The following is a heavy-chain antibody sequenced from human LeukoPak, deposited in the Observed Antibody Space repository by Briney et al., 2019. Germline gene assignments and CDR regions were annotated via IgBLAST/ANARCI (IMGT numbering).Heavy chain of an antibody. Sequence: SLKSPSKALGTTSPSFDSTWVGQPLDKGLEWMGWMNPKSGKTGYAQKFQGRVTMTWDTSISTAYMELSSLRSEDTAIYYCARELRRDDCWGQGTLVTVSS. V-gene: IGHV1-8*01. CDR3: ARELRRDDC. D-gene: IGHD2-21*01. J-gene: IGHJ4*02. CDR1: GTTSPSFD. CDR2: MNPKSGKT.